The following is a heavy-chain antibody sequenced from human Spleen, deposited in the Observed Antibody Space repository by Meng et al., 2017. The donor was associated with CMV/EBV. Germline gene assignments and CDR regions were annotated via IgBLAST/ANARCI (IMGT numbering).Heavy chain of an antibody. J-gene: IGHJ4*02. D-gene: IGHD3-22*01. V-gene: IGHV3-23*01. Sequence: GGSLRLSCAASGFTFSGYAMSWVRQAPGKGLEWVSAISGSGGSTYYADSVKGRFTISRDNSKNTLYLQMNSLRAEDTAVYYCAKDLTMIVVVIGSSARGFDYWGQGTLVTVSS. CDR3: AKDLTMIVVVIGSSARGFDY. CDR1: GFTFSGYA. CDR2: ISGSGGST.